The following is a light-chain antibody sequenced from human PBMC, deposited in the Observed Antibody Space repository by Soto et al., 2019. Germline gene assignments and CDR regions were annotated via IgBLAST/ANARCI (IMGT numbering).Light chain of an antibody. V-gene: IGLV2-14*01. CDR3: SSYTGSSTNTVV. J-gene: IGLJ2*01. CDR1: SSDVGGYNY. CDR2: EVS. Sequence: QSALTQPASVSGSPGQSITISCTGTSSDVGGYNYVSWYQQHPGKAPKLMIYEVSNRPSGVSNRFSGSKSGNTASLTISGLQAEDEADYYCSSYTGSSTNTVVFGGGTKLTVL.